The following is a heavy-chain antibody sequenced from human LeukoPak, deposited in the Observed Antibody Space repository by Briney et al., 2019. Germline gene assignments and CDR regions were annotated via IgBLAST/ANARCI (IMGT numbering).Heavy chain of an antibody. CDR3: ARGVWSSHNKEYFLDY. D-gene: IGHD2-2*01. CDR1: GYTFDIYA. V-gene: IGHV1-3*01. CDR2: INAGNGKT. Sequence: GASVKVSCKTSGYTFDIYAMNWVRQAPGQRPEWMGWINAGNGKTKYSQSFQGRVTITRDTSARTAYMELSSLRSEDTAVYYCARGVWSSHNKEYFLDYWGREPRSPSPQ. J-gene: IGHJ4*02.